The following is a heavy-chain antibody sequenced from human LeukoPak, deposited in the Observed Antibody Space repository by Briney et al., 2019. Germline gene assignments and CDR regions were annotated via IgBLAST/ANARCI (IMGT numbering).Heavy chain of an antibody. CDR2: IIPIFGTA. D-gene: IGHD2-15*01. V-gene: IGHV1-69*06. Sequence: SVKVSCKASGGTFSSYAISWVRQAPGQGLEWMGGIIPIFGTANYAQKFQGRVTITADKSTSTAYMELSSLRSEDTAVYYCARSSIVVVANDAFDIWGQGTMVTVSS. CDR1: GGTFSSYA. CDR3: ARSSIVVVANDAFDI. J-gene: IGHJ3*02.